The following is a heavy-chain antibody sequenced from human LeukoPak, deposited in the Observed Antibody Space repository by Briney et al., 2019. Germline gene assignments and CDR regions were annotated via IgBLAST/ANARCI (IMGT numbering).Heavy chain of an antibody. Sequence: SETLSLTCIVSGGSISSYDWSWIRQPPGKGLEWIGYIYYSGSTNYNPSLKSRVTISVDTSKNQFSLKLSSVTAADTAVYYCARVSRSGWQPYYFQYWGQGTLVPVSS. J-gene: IGHJ4*02. CDR1: GGSISSYD. D-gene: IGHD6-19*01. CDR2: IYYSGST. CDR3: ARVSRSGWQPYYFQY. V-gene: IGHV4-59*01.